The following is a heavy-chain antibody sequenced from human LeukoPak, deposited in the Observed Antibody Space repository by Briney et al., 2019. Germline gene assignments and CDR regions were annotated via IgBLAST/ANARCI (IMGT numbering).Heavy chain of an antibody. CDR2: IWYDGSEK. Sequence: PGRSLRLSCAASGFTFSTYGMHWVRQAPGEGLEWVAVIWYDGSEKYYADSVKGRFTISRDNSKNTLFLQMNSLRAEDTAVYYCARDYGTTTTTKRWGCFDYWGQGALVTVSS. V-gene: IGHV3-33*08. CDR3: ARDYGTTTTTKRWGCFDY. J-gene: IGHJ4*02. D-gene: IGHD4-11*01. CDR1: GFTFSTYG.